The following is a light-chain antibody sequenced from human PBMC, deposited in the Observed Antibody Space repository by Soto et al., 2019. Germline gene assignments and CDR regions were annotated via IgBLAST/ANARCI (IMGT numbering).Light chain of an antibody. CDR2: GAS. V-gene: IGKV3-20*01. CDR1: QSVSSSY. Sequence: DIVLTQSPGTLSLSPGERVTLSCRASQSVSSSYLAWYQQKPGQAPRLLIYGASSRATGIPDRFSGSGSGTDFTLIISRLEPEDFAVYYCQQYGSYPWTFGQGTKVDIK. CDR3: QQYGSYPWT. J-gene: IGKJ1*01.